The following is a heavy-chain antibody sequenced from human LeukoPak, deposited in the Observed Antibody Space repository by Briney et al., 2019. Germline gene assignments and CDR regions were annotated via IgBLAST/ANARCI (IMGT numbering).Heavy chain of an antibody. D-gene: IGHD6-19*01. CDR2: ISGSGGST. CDR3: AKDLSVGWYYFDY. J-gene: IGHJ4*02. V-gene: IGHV3-23*01. Sequence: GGSLRLSCAASGFTFSSYAMSWVRQAPGKGLEWVSAISGSGGSTYYADSVKGRFTISRDNSKNTLYLQMSSLRAEDTAVYYCAKDLSVGWYYFDYWGQGTLVTVSS. CDR1: GFTFSSYA.